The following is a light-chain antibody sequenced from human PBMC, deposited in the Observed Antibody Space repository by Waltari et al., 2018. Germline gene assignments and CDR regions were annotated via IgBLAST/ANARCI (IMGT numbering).Light chain of an antibody. CDR3: QQYGSSVMYT. CDR1: QSLTRRY. Sequence: VLTQSPDTLSLSPGERATLSCRASQSLTRRYLAWYQQKPGQAPRLLIYGASNRAAGIPYRFVGSGSGTDFTLTISRLGPEDSAVYYCQQYGSSVMYTFGQGTKLEIK. J-gene: IGKJ2*01. CDR2: GAS. V-gene: IGKV3-20*01.